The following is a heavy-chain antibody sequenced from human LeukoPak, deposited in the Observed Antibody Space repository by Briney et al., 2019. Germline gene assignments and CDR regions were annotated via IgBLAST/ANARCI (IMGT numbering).Heavy chain of an antibody. CDR2: ISYDGSNT. D-gene: IGHD6-19*01. CDR1: GFTFSSSG. Sequence: GGSLRLSCAASGFTFSSSGMHWVRQAPGKGLEWVALISYDGSNTYYADSVKGRFTISRDNAKNTLYLQMNSLRAEDTAVYYCARDLRYSSGVYYYYGMDVWGQGTTVTVSS. V-gene: IGHV3-30*03. CDR3: ARDLRYSSGVYYYYGMDV. J-gene: IGHJ6*02.